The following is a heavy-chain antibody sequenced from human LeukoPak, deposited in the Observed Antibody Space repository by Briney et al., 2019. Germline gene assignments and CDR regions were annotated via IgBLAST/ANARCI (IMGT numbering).Heavy chain of an antibody. CDR2: FDPEDGET. CDR1: GYTLTELS. J-gene: IGHJ4*02. CDR3: ATAVQLERPMDDY. V-gene: IGHV1-24*01. Sequence: GASVKVSCKVSGYTLTELSMHWVRQAPGKGLEWMGGFDPEDGETIYAQKFQGRVTMIEDTSTDTAYMELSSLRSEDTAVYYCATAVQLERPMDDYWGQGTLVTVSS. D-gene: IGHD1-1*01.